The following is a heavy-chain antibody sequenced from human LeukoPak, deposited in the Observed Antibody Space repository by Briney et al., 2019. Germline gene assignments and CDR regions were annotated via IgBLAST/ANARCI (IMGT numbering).Heavy chain of an antibody. J-gene: IGHJ3*02. CDR1: GGSISSYY. CDR2: VYYSGST. Sequence: SETLSLTCTVSGGSISSYYWSWIRQPPGKGLEWIGYVYYSGSTNYNPSLKSRVTISVDTSKNQFSLKLTSVTAADTAVYYCATGSTSCYSRVCAFNIWGQGTMVTVSS. D-gene: IGHD2-2*02. V-gene: IGHV4-59*01. CDR3: ATGSTSCYSRVCAFNI.